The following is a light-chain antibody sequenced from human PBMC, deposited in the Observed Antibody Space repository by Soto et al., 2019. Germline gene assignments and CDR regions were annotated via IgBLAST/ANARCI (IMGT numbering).Light chain of an antibody. CDR2: LNSDGSH. V-gene: IGLV4-69*01. Sequence: QLVLTQSPSASASLGASVKLTCTLSSGHSSYAIAWHQQQPEKGPRYLVKLNSDGSHSKGDGIPDRFSGSSSGAERYLTISSLQSEDEADYYCQTWGTGPWVFGGGTKLTV. CDR1: SGHSSYA. J-gene: IGLJ3*02. CDR3: QTWGTGPWV.